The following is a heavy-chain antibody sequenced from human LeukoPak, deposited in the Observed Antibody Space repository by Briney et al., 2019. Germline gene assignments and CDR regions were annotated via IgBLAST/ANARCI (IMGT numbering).Heavy chain of an antibody. CDR1: GGSISSSSYY. CDR3: ARDQMGELPYYYYYYMDV. V-gene: IGHV4-39*07. D-gene: IGHD1-26*01. CDR2: IYYSGST. J-gene: IGHJ6*03. Sequence: SETLSLTCTVSGGSISSSSYYWGWIRQPPGKGLEWIGSIYYSGSTYYNPSLKSRVTISVDTSKNQFSLKLRSVTAADTAVYYCARDQMGELPYYYYYYMDVWGKGTTVTVSS.